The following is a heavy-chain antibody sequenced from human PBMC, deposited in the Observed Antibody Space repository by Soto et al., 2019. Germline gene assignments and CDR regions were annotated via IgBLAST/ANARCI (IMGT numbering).Heavy chain of an antibody. CDR2: ISGTGGST. D-gene: IGHD2-15*01. CDR1: GFTFNTYT. Sequence: GVLRLSCAASGFTFNTYTMGWVRQAPGKGLEWVSAISGTGGSTFYADSVKGRFTISRDNSKNTLNLQMNSLRAEDTAMYYCAKAVVVAATGYFQHWGQGTLVTVSS. V-gene: IGHV3-23*01. CDR3: AKAVVVAATGYFQH. J-gene: IGHJ1*01.